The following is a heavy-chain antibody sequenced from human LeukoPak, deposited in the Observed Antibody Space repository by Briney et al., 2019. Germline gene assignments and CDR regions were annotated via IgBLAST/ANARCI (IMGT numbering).Heavy chain of an antibody. J-gene: IGHJ4*02. CDR1: GFTVSSNY. D-gene: IGHD2-21*01. CDR3: ARGLLWSYYFDY. Sequence: GGSLRLSCAASGFTVSSNYMSWVRQAPGKGLEWVSVIYSGGSTYYADSVQGRFTISRDNSKNTLYLQMNSLRAEDTAVYYCARGLLWSYYFDYWGQGTLVTVSS. V-gene: IGHV3-53*01. CDR2: IYSGGST.